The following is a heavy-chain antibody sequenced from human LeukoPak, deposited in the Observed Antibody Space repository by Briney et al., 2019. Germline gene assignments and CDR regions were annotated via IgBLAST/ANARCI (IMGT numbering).Heavy chain of an antibody. Sequence: SETLSLTTAVSGGSISSGSYSWNWVRQPPRKGLGWIGYIYHSGSTYYNPSLKSRVTISVDRTKNQFSLKLGSVTAADTAVYYCARGKYYYSAMDVWGQGTTVTVSS. CDR3: ARGKYYYSAMDV. J-gene: IGHJ6*02. V-gene: IGHV4-30-2*01. CDR2: IYHSGST. CDR1: GGSISSGSYS.